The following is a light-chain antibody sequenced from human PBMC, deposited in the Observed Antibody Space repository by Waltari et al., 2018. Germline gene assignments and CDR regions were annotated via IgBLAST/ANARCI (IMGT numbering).Light chain of an antibody. CDR2: GTS. CDR3: QQYNNWPPRYT. CDR1: QSVSDN. J-gene: IGKJ2*01. Sequence: EIVMTQSPATLSVSPGERATLSCRASQSVSDNVIWYQQKPGQAPRLLIYGTSTRATGIPARFRGSGSGTVFTLTISSLQSEDSAVYYCQQYNNWPPRYTFGQGTKLEIK. V-gene: IGKV3-15*01.